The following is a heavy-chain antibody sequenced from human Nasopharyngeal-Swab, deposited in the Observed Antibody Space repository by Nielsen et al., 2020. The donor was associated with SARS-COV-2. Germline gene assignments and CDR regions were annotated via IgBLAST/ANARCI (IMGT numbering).Heavy chain of an antibody. CDR2: INPNSGGT. Sequence: ASVNVSCKASGYTFTGYYMHWVRQAPGQGLEWMGRINPNSGGTNYAQKFQGRVTMTRDTSISTAYMELSRLRSDDTAVYYCAYSSSFGYFDYWGQGTLVTVSS. J-gene: IGHJ4*02. V-gene: IGHV1-2*06. CDR3: AYSSSFGYFDY. D-gene: IGHD6-6*01. CDR1: GYTFTGYY.